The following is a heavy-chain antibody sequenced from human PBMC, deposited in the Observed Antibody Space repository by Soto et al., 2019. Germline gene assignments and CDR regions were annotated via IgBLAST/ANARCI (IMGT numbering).Heavy chain of an antibody. CDR3: VSQRTTVPTQAYFDY. Sequence: SETLSLTCTVSGGSVTNSSYYWGWIRQSPGKGLEWIGSVYYRGRSYSKSSVKSRVTISVDTAKNRFSLSLNSVTASDTAVYFCVSQRTTVPTQAYFDYWGPGALVTVSS. D-gene: IGHD4-17*01. CDR1: GGSVTNSSYY. CDR2: VYYRGRS. J-gene: IGHJ4*02. V-gene: IGHV4-39*01.